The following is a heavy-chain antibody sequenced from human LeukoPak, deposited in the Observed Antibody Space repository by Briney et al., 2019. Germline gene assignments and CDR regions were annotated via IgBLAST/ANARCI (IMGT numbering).Heavy chain of an antibody. J-gene: IGHJ3*01. CDR2: ISGPGPST. Sequence: GGSLRLSCAASGFTFSNYFMSWVRQAPGEGLEWVAVISGPGPSTVYADSVKGRFTISRDNSKNTLFLQLDSLRVEDTAIYYCAKEEMPHAFDLWGQGTMVTVSS. CDR3: AKEEMPHAFDL. V-gene: IGHV3-23*01. CDR1: GFTFSNYF. D-gene: IGHD5-24*01.